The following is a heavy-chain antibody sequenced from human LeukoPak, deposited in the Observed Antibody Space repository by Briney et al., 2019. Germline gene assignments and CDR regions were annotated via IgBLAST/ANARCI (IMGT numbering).Heavy chain of an antibody. CDR3: ARRYGSSWTTFDY. CDR1: GGSISSSSYY. V-gene: IGHV4-39*01. Sequence: SETLSLTCTVSGGSISSSSYYWGWIRQPPGKGLEWIGSIYYSGSTYYNPSLKSRVTISVDTSKNQFSLKLSSVTAADTAVYYCARRYGSSWTTFDYWGQGTLVTVSS. CDR2: IYYSGST. D-gene: IGHD6-13*01. J-gene: IGHJ4*02.